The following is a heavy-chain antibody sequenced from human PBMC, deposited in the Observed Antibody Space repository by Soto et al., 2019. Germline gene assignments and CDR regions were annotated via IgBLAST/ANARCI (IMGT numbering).Heavy chain of an antibody. CDR1: GGTFSSYT. Sequence: QVQLVQSGAEVKKPGSSVTVSCKASGGTFSSYTISWVRQAPGQGLEWMGGIIPIFGTANYAQKFQGRVTITADESXXTAYMELSSRRSEEPAVYYCARGNHRWLQLWYFDLWGRGTLVTVSS. CDR2: IIPIFGTA. D-gene: IGHD5-12*01. CDR3: ARGNHRWLQLWYFDL. J-gene: IGHJ2*01. V-gene: IGHV1-69*12.